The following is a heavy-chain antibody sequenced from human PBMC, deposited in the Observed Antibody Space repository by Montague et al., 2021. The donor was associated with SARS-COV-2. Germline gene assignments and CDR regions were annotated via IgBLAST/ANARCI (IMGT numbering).Heavy chain of an antibody. CDR1: GGSISSGNYY. Sequence: TLSLTCTVSGGSISSGNYYWSWIRQPAGKGLEWIGRIYTSGSTNYNPSLKSRVTISADTSKNQFSLRLSSVTPADTAVYYCTREGGYWSQGTLVTVSS. CDR2: IYTSGST. D-gene: IGHD1-26*01. CDR3: TREGGY. V-gene: IGHV4-61*02. J-gene: IGHJ4*02.